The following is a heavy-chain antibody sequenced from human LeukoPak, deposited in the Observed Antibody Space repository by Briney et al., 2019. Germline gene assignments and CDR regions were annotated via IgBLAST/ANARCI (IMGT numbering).Heavy chain of an antibody. CDR3: AKDLAQHYYDSSGYYAKDY. CDR2: ISGSGGST. Sequence: GRSLRLSCAASGFTFSSYAMSWVRQAPGKGLEWVSAISGSGGSTYYADSVKGRFTISRDNSKNPLYLQMNSLRAEDTAVYYCAKDLAQHYYDSSGYYAKDYWGQGTLVTVSS. CDR1: GFTFSSYA. D-gene: IGHD3-22*01. J-gene: IGHJ4*02. V-gene: IGHV3-23*01.